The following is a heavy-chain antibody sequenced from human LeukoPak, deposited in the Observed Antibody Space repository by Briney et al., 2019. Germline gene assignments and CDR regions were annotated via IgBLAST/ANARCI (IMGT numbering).Heavy chain of an antibody. Sequence: ASVKVSCKVSGYTLTELSMHWVRQAPGKGLEWMGGFDPEDGEIIYAQKFQGRVTMTEDTSTDTAYMELSSLRSEDTAVYYCATAEDIVVAPDYWGQGTLVTVSS. CDR3: ATAEDIVVAPDY. CDR2: FDPEDGEI. V-gene: IGHV1-24*01. J-gene: IGHJ4*02. CDR1: GYTLTELS. D-gene: IGHD2-2*01.